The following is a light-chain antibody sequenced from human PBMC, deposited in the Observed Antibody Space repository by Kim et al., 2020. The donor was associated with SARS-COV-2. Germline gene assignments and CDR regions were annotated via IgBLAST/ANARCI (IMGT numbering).Light chain of an antibody. V-gene: IGKV3-15*01. Sequence: GKRATLSRRARQSVGSNVAWYQQKPGQAPRLLIYGASTRATDIPARFSGSGSGTEFTLIISSLQFEDLADYFCQQYDDWPPWTFGQGTKVDIK. CDR2: GAS. CDR1: QSVGSN. J-gene: IGKJ1*01. CDR3: QQYDDWPPWT.